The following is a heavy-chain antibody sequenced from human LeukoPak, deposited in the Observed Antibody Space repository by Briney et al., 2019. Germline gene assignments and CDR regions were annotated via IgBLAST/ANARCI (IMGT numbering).Heavy chain of an antibody. J-gene: IGHJ3*02. CDR3: ARDFEGGRHDTRAFDI. CDR1: GAYISSYD. CDR2: IFYGGST. Sequence: SETLSLTCTVSGAYISSYDWSWIRQPPGKGLEWIGYIFYGGSTKYNSSLKSRVTISIDSPKNQFSLKLSSATAEDTAVYYCARDFEGGRHDTRAFDIWGQGTMVTVSS. D-gene: IGHD3-22*01. V-gene: IGHV4-59*01.